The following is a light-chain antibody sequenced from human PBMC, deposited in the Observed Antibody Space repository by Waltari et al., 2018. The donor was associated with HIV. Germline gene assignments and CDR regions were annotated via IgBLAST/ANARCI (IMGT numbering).Light chain of an antibody. Sequence: NFMLTQPHSVSESPGKTVVISCTRSSGSIARTLVQWSQQRPDSAPTPVIFANNQRPSVVPDRFSGSIDSSSNSASLTISGLQTEDEADYYCQTYDSSDQVFGGGTKVTVL. CDR3: QTYDSSDQV. CDR2: ANN. CDR1: SGSIARTL. J-gene: IGLJ3*02. V-gene: IGLV6-57*03.